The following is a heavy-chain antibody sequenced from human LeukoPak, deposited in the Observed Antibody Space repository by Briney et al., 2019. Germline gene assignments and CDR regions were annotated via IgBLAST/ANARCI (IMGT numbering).Heavy chain of an antibody. V-gene: IGHV1-46*01. CDR1: GYTFTSYY. CDR2: INPSGGST. D-gene: IGHD3-3*01. Sequence: GASVKVSCEASGYTFTSYYMHWVRQAPGQGLEWMGIINPSGGSTSYAQKFQGRVTMTRDTSTSTVYMELSSLRSEDTAVYYCARDSMVYDFWSGYYTWYFAYWGQGTLVTVSS. CDR3: ARDSMVYDFWSGYYTWYFAY. J-gene: IGHJ4*02.